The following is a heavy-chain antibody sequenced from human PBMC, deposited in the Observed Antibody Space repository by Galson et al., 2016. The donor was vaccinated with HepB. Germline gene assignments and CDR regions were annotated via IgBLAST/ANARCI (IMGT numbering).Heavy chain of an antibody. CDR2: IYFDGRT. CDR3: AAAAAANDIDY. CDR1: GFSFSSYT. Sequence: SLRLSCAASGFSFSSYTMNWVRQAPGKGLDWVSIIYFDGRTFHADSVKGRFTISRDISKNTVYLQMSSLIAEDTAVYYCAAAAAANDIDYCGQGTQVTVSS. V-gene: IGHV3-53*01. D-gene: IGHD6-13*01. J-gene: IGHJ4*02.